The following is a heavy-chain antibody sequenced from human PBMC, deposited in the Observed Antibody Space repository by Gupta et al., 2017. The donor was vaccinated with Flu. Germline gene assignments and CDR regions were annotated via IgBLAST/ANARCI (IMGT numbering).Heavy chain of an antibody. CDR3: AREGVGITGRVLYYYYYGMDV. D-gene: IGHD1-20*01. Sequence: EVQLVESGGGLVQPGGSLRLSCAASGFTFSSYWMSWVRQAPGKGLEWVANIKQDGSEKYYVDSVKGRFTISRDNAKNSLYLQMNSLRAEDTAVYYCAREGVGITGRVLYYYYYGMDVWGQGTTVTVSS. CDR2: IKQDGSEK. V-gene: IGHV3-7*01. CDR1: GFTFSSYW. J-gene: IGHJ6*02.